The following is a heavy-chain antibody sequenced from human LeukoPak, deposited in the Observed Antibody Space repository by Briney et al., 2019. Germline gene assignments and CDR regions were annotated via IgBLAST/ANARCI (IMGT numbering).Heavy chain of an antibody. D-gene: IGHD3-9*01. V-gene: IGHV1-2*02. CDR2: INPNSGGT. CDR3: AREGRTIGKDYMDV. Sequence: ASVKVSCKASGYTFTGYYMHWVRQAPGQGLEWMGWINPNSGGTNYAQKFQGRVTITADKSTSTAYMELSSLRSEDTAVYYCAREGRTIGKDYMDVWGKGTTVTVSS. J-gene: IGHJ6*03. CDR1: GYTFTGYY.